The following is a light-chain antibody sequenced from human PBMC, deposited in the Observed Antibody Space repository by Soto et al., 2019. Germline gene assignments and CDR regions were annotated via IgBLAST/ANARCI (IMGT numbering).Light chain of an antibody. CDR3: QQYGTSPTT. J-gene: IGKJ5*01. CDR2: GAS. CDR1: QSVSSSY. V-gene: IGKV3-20*01. Sequence: EIVLTQSPGTLALSPGERATLSCRASQSVSSSYLAWYQQKPGQAPKLLIYGASSRATGIPDRFSGSGSGTDFTLTISRLEPDYFAVYYCQQYGTSPTTFGQGTRLE.